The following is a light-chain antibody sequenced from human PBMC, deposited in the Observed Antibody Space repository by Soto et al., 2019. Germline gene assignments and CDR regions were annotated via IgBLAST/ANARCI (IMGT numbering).Light chain of an antibody. Sequence: QSALTQPASVSGSPGQSITISCTGTSSDVGGYNYVSWYQQHPGKAPKLMIYEVSNRPSGVSNRFSVSKSGNTASLTISGLQAEDEADYYCSSYTSSSTGVFGGGTKLTVL. CDR3: SSYTSSSTGV. J-gene: IGLJ3*02. CDR1: SSDVGGYNY. CDR2: EVS. V-gene: IGLV2-14*01.